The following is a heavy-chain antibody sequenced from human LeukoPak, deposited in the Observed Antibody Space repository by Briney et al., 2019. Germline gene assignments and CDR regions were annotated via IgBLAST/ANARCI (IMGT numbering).Heavy chain of an antibody. CDR1: DHIFTSNV. J-gene: IGHJ4*02. D-gene: IGHD3-10*01. CDR2: IKLNSGAA. Sequence: VSVKVSYMTSDHIFTSNVISWVRQAPGQGLEWMGWIKLNSGAANTAQKFQGRVTMTRETSISTAYMELSRLRSDDTDVYYCARVLRLRVRGGKEGQFDYWGQGTLVTVSS. CDR3: ARVLRLRVRGGKEGQFDY. V-gene: IGHV1-2*02.